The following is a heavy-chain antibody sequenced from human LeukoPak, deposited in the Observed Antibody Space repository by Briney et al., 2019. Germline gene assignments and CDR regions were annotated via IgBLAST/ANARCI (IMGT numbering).Heavy chain of an antibody. CDR3: ARDPRNKGFDP. Sequence: GGSLRLSCAASGFTFSGYWMHWARQSPGKGLVWVSCIKGDGSDTRYADSVKGRFTISRDNVKNTLYLQMNSLTVEDTAVYYCARDPRNKGFDPWGQGTLVTVSS. J-gene: IGHJ5*02. D-gene: IGHD1/OR15-1a*01. CDR2: IKGDGSDT. CDR1: GFTFSGYW. V-gene: IGHV3-74*01.